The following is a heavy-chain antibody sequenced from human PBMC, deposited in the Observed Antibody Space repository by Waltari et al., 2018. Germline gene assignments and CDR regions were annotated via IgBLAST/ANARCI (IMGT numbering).Heavy chain of an antibody. Sequence: QVQLQESGPGLLNPSETLSLTCAVSGYSIRSGYYWGWVRQPPGKGLEWIGSVYHSGNTDYTPSLKSRLSISADTANNQLSLKLSSVTAADTAVYYCARGAAAGSGPLIDYWGQGILVTVSS. V-gene: IGHV4-38-2*01. CDR2: VYHSGNT. CDR1: GYSIRSGYY. D-gene: IGHD6-13*01. J-gene: IGHJ4*02. CDR3: ARGAAAGSGPLIDY.